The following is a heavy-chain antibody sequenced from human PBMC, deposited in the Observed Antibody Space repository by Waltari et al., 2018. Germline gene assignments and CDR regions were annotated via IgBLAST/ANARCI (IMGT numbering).Heavy chain of an antibody. Sequence: EVQLVESGGGLIQPGGSLRLSCAASGFTVSSNYMSWVRQAPGKGLEWVSVIYSGGSTDYADSVKGRCTISRDNSKNTLYLQMNSLRAEDTAVYYCARRDNWSHGGYGMDVWGQGTTVTVSS. D-gene: IGHD1-20*01. CDR3: ARRDNWSHGGYGMDV. CDR1: GFTVSSNY. CDR2: IYSGGST. V-gene: IGHV3-53*01. J-gene: IGHJ6*02.